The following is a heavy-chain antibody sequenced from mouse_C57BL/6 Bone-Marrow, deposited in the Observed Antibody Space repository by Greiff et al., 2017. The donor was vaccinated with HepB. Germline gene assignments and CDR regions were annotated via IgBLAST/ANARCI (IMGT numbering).Heavy chain of an antibody. D-gene: IGHD1-1*01. CDR1: GYSITSGYY. CDR2: ISYDGSN. J-gene: IGHJ3*01. CDR3: ARHGSSYWFAY. Sequence: EVKLVESGPGLVKPSQSLSLTCSVTGYSITSGYYWNWIRQFPGNKLEWMGYISYDGSNNYNPSLKNRISITRDTSKNQFFLKLNSVTTEDTATYYCARHGSSYWFAYWGQGTLVTVSA. V-gene: IGHV3-6*01.